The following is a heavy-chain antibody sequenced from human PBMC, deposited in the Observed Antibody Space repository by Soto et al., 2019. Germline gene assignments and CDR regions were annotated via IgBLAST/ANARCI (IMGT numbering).Heavy chain of an antibody. CDR3: ARDPPGRGYFDY. Sequence: QVQLVQSGAEVKKPGASVKVSCKASGYTFTGYYMHWVRQAPGQGLEWMGGIIPIFGTANYAQKFQGRVTITADESTSTAYMELSSLRSEDTAVYYCARDPPGRGYFDYWGQGTLVTVSS. CDR1: GYTFTGYY. J-gene: IGHJ4*02. V-gene: IGHV1-69*01. CDR2: IIPIFGTA.